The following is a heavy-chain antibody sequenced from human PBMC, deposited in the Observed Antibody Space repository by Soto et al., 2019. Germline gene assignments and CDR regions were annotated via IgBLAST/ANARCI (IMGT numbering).Heavy chain of an antibody. Sequence: PGGSLRLSCASSGFTFSSYAMSWGRQAPGKGLEWVSAISGSGGSTYYADSVKGRFTISRDNSKNTLYLQMNSLRAEDTAVYYCAKDLKAVATLVYYYYGMDVWGQGTTVIVSS. CDR3: AKDLKAVATLVYYYYGMDV. D-gene: IGHD5-12*01. CDR1: GFTFSSYA. J-gene: IGHJ6*02. V-gene: IGHV3-23*01. CDR2: ISGSGGST.